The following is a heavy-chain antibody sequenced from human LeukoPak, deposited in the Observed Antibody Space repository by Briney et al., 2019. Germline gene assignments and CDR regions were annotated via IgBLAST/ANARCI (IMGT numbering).Heavy chain of an antibody. CDR1: GASISSYY. V-gene: IGHV4-4*07. CDR3: AGRDY. Sequence: SETLSLTCTVSGASISSYYWSWIRQPAGKGLEWLGRVYTSGTMNYNPSFRSRVTMSVDKSNNQFFLKLSAVTAADTAVYYCAGRDYWGQGIHVTVS. J-gene: IGHJ4*02. CDR2: VYTSGTM.